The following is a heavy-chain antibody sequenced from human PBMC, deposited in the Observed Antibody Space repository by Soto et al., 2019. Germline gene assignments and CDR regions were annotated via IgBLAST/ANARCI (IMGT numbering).Heavy chain of an antibody. CDR3: ARDTANYCTNGVCYDGGMDV. Sequence: TLSLTCTVSGGSISSSGYYWSWIRQHPGKGLEWIGYIYYSGSTYYNPSLKSRVTISVDTSKNQFSLKLSSVTAADTAVYYCARDTANYCTNGVCYDGGMDVWGQGTTVTVSS. CDR2: IYYSGST. V-gene: IGHV4-31*03. CDR1: GGSISSSGYY. D-gene: IGHD2-8*01. J-gene: IGHJ6*02.